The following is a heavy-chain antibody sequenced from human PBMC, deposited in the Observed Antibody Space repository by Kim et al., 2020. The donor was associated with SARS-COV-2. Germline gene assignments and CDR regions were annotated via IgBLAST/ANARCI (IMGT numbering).Heavy chain of an antibody. V-gene: IGHV1-2*04. D-gene: IGHD3-16*02. CDR2: INPRTGST. CDR1: GYTFTNYY. CDR3: ARDGSGYDYVWESFRSEPSFGY. Sequence: ASVKVSCKASGYTFTNYYIHWVRQAPGQGLEWMGWINPRTGSTEYAQKFEAWVTMTRDTSISTVYMELSRLRSDDTAMYFCARDGSGYDYVWESFRSEPSFGYWGQGTLITVSS. J-gene: IGHJ4*02.